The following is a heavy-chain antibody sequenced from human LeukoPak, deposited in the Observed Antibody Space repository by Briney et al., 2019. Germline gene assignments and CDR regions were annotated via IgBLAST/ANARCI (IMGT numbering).Heavy chain of an antibody. CDR1: GGSFSSYY. V-gene: IGHV4-39*07. CDR3: ARDNSGSPL. Sequence: PETLSLTCTVSGGSFSSYYWGWIRQPPGKGLEWIGSIYYSGSTYYNPSLKSRVTISVDTSKNQFSLKLSSVTAADTAVYYCARDNSGSPLWGQGTLVTVSS. CDR2: IYYSGST. J-gene: IGHJ4*02. D-gene: IGHD5-12*01.